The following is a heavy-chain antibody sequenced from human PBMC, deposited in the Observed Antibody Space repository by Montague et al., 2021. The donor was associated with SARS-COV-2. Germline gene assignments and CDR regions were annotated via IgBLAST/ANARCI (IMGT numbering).Heavy chain of an antibody. CDR3: ARRIDYYVRDV. Sequence: SETLSLTCTVSGGSISSGSYYWVWVRQPPGKGLEGIGTINYSGKTYYNPSLKSRVTISVDTSKNQFSLNVTSVAAADTAVYYCARRIDYYVRDVWGQGTTVTVSS. V-gene: IGHV4-39*01. D-gene: IGHD1-26*01. CDR2: INYSGKT. J-gene: IGHJ6*02. CDR1: GGSISSGSYY.